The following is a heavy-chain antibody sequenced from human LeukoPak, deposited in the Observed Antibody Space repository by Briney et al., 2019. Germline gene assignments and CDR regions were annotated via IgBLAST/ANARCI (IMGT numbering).Heavy chain of an antibody. D-gene: IGHD4-23*01. V-gene: IGHV1-2*02. CDR3: ARVGSVVMPFDY. CDR2: INPNSGGT. J-gene: IGHJ4*02. CDR1: GYTFTGYY. Sequence: ASVKVSCKASGYTFTGYYMHWVRQAPGQGLEWMGWINPNSGGTNYAQKFQGRVAMTRDTSISTAYMELSRLRSDDTAVYYCARVGSVVMPFDYWGQGTLVTVSS.